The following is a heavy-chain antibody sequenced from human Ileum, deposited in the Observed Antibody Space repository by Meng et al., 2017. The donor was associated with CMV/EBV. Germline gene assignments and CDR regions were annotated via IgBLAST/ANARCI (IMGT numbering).Heavy chain of an antibody. J-gene: IGHJ6*02. Sequence: ASVKVSCKASDYTFTTYGINWVRQAPGQGLEWMGWISAYNGNTNYAQKLQGRVTMTTDTSTSTAYMELRSLRSDDTAVYYCARDIVVVPAAISRYYYYGMDVWGQGTTVTVSS. D-gene: IGHD2-2*02. CDR1: DYTFTTYG. CDR2: ISAYNGNT. V-gene: IGHV1-18*01. CDR3: ARDIVVVPAAISRYYYYGMDV.